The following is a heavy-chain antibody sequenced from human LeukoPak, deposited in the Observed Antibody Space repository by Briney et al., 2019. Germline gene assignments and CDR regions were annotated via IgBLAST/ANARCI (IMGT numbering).Heavy chain of an antibody. Sequence: GASVKVSCKASGGTFSSYAISWVRQAPGQGLEWMGGIIPIFGTANYAQKFQGRVTITTDESTSTAYMELSSLRSEDTAVYYCARVNVRFGLLGDCSSTSCQYNWFDPWGQGTLVTVSS. CDR3: ARVNVRFGLLGDCSSTSCQYNWFDP. CDR2: IIPIFGTA. J-gene: IGHJ5*02. D-gene: IGHD2-2*01. V-gene: IGHV1-69*05. CDR1: GGTFSSYA.